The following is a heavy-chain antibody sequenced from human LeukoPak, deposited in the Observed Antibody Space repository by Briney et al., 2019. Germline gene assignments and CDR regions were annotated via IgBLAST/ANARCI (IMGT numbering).Heavy chain of an antibody. D-gene: IGHD6-19*01. Sequence: SETLSLTCAVYGGSFSGYYWSWIRQPPGKGLEWIGEINHSGSTNYNPSLKSRVTISVDTSKNQFSLKLSSVTAADTAVYYCARESVSGWSLSTRLPRYFDYWGQGTLVTVSS. CDR3: ARESVSGWSLSTRLPRYFDY. CDR1: GGSFSGYY. J-gene: IGHJ4*02. V-gene: IGHV4-34*01. CDR2: INHSGST.